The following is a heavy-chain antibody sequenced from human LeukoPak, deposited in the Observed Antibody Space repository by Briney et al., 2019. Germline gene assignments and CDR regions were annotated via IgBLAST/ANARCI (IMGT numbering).Heavy chain of an antibody. CDR3: ARVNYDSSGYSSYYFDY. Sequence: ASVKVSCKASGYTFTSYYMHWVRQAPGQGLEWMGIINPSGGSTSYAQKFQGRVTMTRDTSTSTVYMELSSLRSEDTAVYYCARVNYDSSGYSSYYFDYWGQGTLVTVSS. CDR1: GYTFTSYY. V-gene: IGHV1-46*01. J-gene: IGHJ4*02. CDR2: INPSGGST. D-gene: IGHD3-22*01.